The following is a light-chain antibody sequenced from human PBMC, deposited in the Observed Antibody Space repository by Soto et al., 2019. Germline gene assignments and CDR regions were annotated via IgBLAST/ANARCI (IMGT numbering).Light chain of an antibody. J-gene: IGKJ4*01. V-gene: IGKV1-33*01. CDR2: DVS. CDR1: QAIDIY. Sequence: DNQMTQFPSSLSASVGDRVTITCQATQAIDIYLNWYQLKPGTAPKLLIFDVSNLEEGVPSRFSGSGSGREFTLTINNLQPDDVGIFYCQQYARPPLTFGGGTKVEIK. CDR3: QQYARPPLT.